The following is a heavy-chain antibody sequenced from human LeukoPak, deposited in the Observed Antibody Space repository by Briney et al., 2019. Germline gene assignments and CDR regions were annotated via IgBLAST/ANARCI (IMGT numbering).Heavy chain of an antibody. CDR3: AKGGSGWTSYYFDY. CDR1: GFTFSSYA. Sequence: GGSLRLSCAASGFTFSSYAMSWVRQAPGKGLEWVSTISGSGNTYYADSVKGRFTISRDNSKNTLYLQVNSLRAEDTAVYYCAKGGSGWTSYYFDYWGQGTLVTVSS. CDR2: ISGSGNT. J-gene: IGHJ4*02. V-gene: IGHV3-23*01. D-gene: IGHD6-19*01.